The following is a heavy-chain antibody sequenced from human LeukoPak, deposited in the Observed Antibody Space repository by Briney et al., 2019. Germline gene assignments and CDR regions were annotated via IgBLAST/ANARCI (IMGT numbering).Heavy chain of an antibody. V-gene: IGHV1-69*01. CDR2: IIPIFGTA. Sequence: GSSVKVSCKASGGTFSSYAISWVRQAPGQGLERMGGIIPIFGTANYAQKFQGRVTITADESTSTAYMELSSLRSEDTALYYCATEIRGYCSGRSCYEFDGWGQGTLVTVSS. CDR1: GGTFSSYA. J-gene: IGHJ5*02. CDR3: ATEIRGYCSGRSCYEFDG. D-gene: IGHD2-15*01.